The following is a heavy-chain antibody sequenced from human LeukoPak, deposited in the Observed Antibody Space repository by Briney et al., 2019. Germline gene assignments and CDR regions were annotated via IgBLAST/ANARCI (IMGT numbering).Heavy chain of an antibody. D-gene: IGHD6-13*01. V-gene: IGHV4-4*07. CDR2: IYSNGDT. CDR1: GGSISGYY. Sequence: SETLSLTCTVSGGSISGYYWSWIRQPAGQGLEWIGRIYSNGDTRYNPSLKSRVTMSVDTSKNQRSLKLGPVTAADTAVYYCARAAGAAGGQYFDYWGQGTLVTVSS. CDR3: ARAAGAAGGQYFDY. J-gene: IGHJ4*02.